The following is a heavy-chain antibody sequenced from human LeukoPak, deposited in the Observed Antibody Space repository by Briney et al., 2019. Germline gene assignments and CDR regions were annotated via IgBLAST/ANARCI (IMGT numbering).Heavy chain of an antibody. CDR1: GDSIGSYY. V-gene: IGHV4-59*01. CDR3: ARSLYYFGSDSFDI. CDR2: IYYSGST. Sequence: SETLSLTCTVSGDSIGSYYWNWIRQPPGKGLEWIGYIYYSGSTNYNPSLKSRVTISVDTSKNQFSLKLSSVTAADTAVYYCARSLYYFGSDSFDIWGQGTMVTVSS. J-gene: IGHJ3*02. D-gene: IGHD3-10*01.